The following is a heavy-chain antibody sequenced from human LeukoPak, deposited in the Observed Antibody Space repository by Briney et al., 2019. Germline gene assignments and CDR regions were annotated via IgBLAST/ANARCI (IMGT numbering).Heavy chain of an antibody. Sequence: QAGGSLRLSCAASGFTFSSYGMSWVRQAPGKGLEWVSAISGSGGSTYYADSVKGRFTISRDNSKNTLYLQMNSLRAEDTAVYYCAAYDILTGLDYWGQGTLVTVSS. D-gene: IGHD3-9*01. CDR1: GFTFSSYG. V-gene: IGHV3-23*01. CDR3: AAYDILTGLDY. CDR2: ISGSGGST. J-gene: IGHJ4*02.